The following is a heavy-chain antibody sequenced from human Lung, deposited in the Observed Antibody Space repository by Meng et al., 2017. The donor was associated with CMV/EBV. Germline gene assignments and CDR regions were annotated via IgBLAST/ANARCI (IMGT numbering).Heavy chain of an antibody. D-gene: IGHD3-10*01. Sequence: CNVSGGYITSDGYHWTWIRQPPGKGLEWLGYIYNGGTIDYRPSLKSRLTLPFDASKTQFSLKLTSVTAADTAVYFCARDASGSGSFLTWGQGILVTVSS. CDR2: IYNGGTI. J-gene: IGHJ4*02. CDR3: ARDASGSGSFLT. V-gene: IGHV4-30-4*08. CDR1: GGYITSDGYH.